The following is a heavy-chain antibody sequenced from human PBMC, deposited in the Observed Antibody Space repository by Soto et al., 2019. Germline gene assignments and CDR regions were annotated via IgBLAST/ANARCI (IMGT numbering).Heavy chain of an antibody. CDR1: GYSFTSYW. D-gene: IGHD6-13*01. V-gene: IGHV5-51*01. CDR2: IYPGDSDT. J-gene: IGHJ6*02. CDR3: ARDPFYSNRWQGEDYNYHYGMDV. Sequence: PGESLKISCKGSGYSFTSYWIGWVRQMPGKGLEWMGIIYPGDSDTRYSPSFQGQVTMTRDTSTSTVYMELSSLRSEDTAVYYCARDPFYSNRWQGEDYNYHYGMDVWGQGTTVTVSS.